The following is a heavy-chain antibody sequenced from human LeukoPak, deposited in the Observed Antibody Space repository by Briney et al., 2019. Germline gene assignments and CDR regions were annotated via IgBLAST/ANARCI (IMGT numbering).Heavy chain of an antibody. J-gene: IGHJ4*02. D-gene: IGHD6-13*01. Sequence: GGSLRLSCAASGFTFSNYLMNWIRQAPGKGLEWVSTISDGGDTTYFADAVEGRFTISRDNSKHTLYLQMNSMRAEDTAVYYCAKMRQLVCFDFWGQGARVTVSS. CDR3: AKMRQLVCFDF. CDR2: ISDGGDTT. V-gene: IGHV3-23*01. CDR1: GFTFSNYL.